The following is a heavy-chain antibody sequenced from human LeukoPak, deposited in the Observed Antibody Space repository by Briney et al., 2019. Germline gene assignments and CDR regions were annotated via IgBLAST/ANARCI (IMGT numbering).Heavy chain of an antibody. V-gene: IGHV3-74*01. CDR3: ARNLPAADY. J-gene: IGHJ4*02. CDR2: ISADGSST. Sequence: GGSLRLSCAVSGFTFSSYWMHWVRQAPGKGLVWVSRISADGSSTAYADSVKGRFTISRDNAKSSLYLQMNSLRAEDTAVYYCARNLPAADYWGQGTLVTVSS. CDR1: GFTFSSYW. D-gene: IGHD2-2*01.